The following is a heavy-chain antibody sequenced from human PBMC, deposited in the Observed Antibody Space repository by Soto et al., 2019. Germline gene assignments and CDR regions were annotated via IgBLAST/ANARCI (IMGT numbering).Heavy chain of an antibody. CDR1: GYSFYNSG. Sequence: QVQLVQSGPELKKPGASVKVSCKTSGYSFYNSGISWVRQAPGQGLEWMGGISVFNGYAHYAQKFQGRVSLTADTLTSTAYMALRGLRSDDTAMYYCSKNGTSWFASWGQGTPVTVSS. CDR2: ISVFNGYA. J-gene: IGHJ5*01. V-gene: IGHV1-18*01. CDR3: SKNGTSWFAS. D-gene: IGHD1-1*01.